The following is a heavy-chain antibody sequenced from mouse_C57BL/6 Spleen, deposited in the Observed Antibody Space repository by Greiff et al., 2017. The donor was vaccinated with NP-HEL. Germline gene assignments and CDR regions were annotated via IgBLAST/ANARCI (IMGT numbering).Heavy chain of an antibody. Sequence: VQLQQSGPELVKPGASVKISCKASGYSFTGYYMNWGKQSPEKSLEWIGEINPSTGGTTYNQKFKAKATLTVDKSSSTAYMQLKSLTSEDSAVYYCATAYSSFAYWGQGTLVTVSA. CDR2: INPSTGGT. J-gene: IGHJ3*01. CDR3: ATAYSSFAY. D-gene: IGHD2-10*01. CDR1: GYSFTGYY. V-gene: IGHV1-42*01.